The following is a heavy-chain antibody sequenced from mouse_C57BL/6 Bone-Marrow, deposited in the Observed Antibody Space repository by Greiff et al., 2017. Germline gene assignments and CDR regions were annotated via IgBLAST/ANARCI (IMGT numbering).Heavy chain of an antibody. CDR2: IRLKSDNYAT. V-gene: IGHV6-3*01. D-gene: IGHD2-3*01. CDR1: GFTFSNYW. CDR3: TDGGLLRDFDY. J-gene: IGHJ2*01. Sequence: EVQVVESGGGLVQPGGSMKLSCVASGFTFSNYWMNWVRQSPEKGLEWVAQIRLKSDNYATHYAESVKGRFTISSDDSKSSVYLQMNNLRAEDTGIYYCTDGGLLRDFDYWGQGTTLTVSA.